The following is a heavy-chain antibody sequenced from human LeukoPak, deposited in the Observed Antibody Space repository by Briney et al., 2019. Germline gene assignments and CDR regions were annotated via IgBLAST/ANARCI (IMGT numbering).Heavy chain of an antibody. V-gene: IGHV1-18*01. CDR2: ISAYNGNT. CDR3: ARFVVAVADIYMDV. J-gene: IGHJ6*03. D-gene: IGHD6-19*01. CDR1: GYTFTSYG. Sequence: ASVKVSCKASGYTFTSYGISWVRQAPGQGLEWMGWISAYNGNTNYAQKLQGRDTMTTDTSTSTAYMELRSLRSDDTAVYYCARFVVAVADIYMDVWGKGTTVTISS.